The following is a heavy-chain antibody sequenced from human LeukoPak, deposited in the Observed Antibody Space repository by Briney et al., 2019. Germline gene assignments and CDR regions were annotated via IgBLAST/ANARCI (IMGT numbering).Heavy chain of an antibody. CDR1: GFTFSSYS. Sequence: GGSLRLSCAASGFTFSSYSMNWVRQAPGKGLEWVSSISSSSSYIYYADSVKGRFTISRDNAKNSLYLQMNSLGAEDTAVYYCASPPKSELWFGPPYYFDHRGQGNLVPVSS. CDR2: ISSSSSYI. J-gene: IGHJ4*02. D-gene: IGHD3-10*01. V-gene: IGHV3-21*01. CDR3: ASPPKSELWFGPPYYFDH.